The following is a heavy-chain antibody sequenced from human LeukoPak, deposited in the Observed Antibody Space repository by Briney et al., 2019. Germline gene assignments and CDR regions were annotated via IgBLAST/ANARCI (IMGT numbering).Heavy chain of an antibody. J-gene: IGHJ4*02. CDR3: ARLPRGRFDY. D-gene: IGHD6-25*01. V-gene: IGHV3-53*01. CDR2: IYSGGST. CDR1: GFTVSSNY. Sequence: SGGSLRLSCAASGFTVSSNYMSWVRQAPGKGLEWVSVIYSGGSTYYADSVKGRFTISRDNSKNTLYLQMNSLRAEDTAVYYCARLPRGRFDYWGQGTLVTVSS.